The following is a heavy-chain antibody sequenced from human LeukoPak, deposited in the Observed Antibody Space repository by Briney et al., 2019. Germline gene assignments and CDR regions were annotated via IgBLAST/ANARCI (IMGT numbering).Heavy chain of an antibody. Sequence: GGSLRLSCAASGFTFSSYWMTWVRQAPGRGLEWVANIKQDGSEKSYVDSVKGRFTISRDNAKNSLYLQMNSLRAEDSAMYYCARGGSYLSAFDIWGQGTMVTVSS. CDR1: GFTFSSYW. CDR2: IKQDGSEK. D-gene: IGHD1-26*01. J-gene: IGHJ3*02. CDR3: ARGGSYLSAFDI. V-gene: IGHV3-7*04.